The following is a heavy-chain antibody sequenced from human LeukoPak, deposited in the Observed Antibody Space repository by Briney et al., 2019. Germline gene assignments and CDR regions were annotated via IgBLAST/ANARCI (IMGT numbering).Heavy chain of an antibody. J-gene: IGHJ4*02. Sequence: SETLSLTCAVYGGSFSGYYWSWIRQPPGKGLEWIGEINHSGSTNYNPSLKSRVTISVDTSKNQFSLRLSSVTAADTAVYYCARVRMVYAPNFDYWGQGTLVTVSS. D-gene: IGHD2-8*01. CDR3: ARVRMVYAPNFDY. CDR1: GGSFSGYY. CDR2: INHSGST. V-gene: IGHV4-34*01.